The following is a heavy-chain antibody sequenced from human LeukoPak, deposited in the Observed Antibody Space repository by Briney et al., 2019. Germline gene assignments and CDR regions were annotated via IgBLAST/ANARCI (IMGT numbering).Heavy chain of an antibody. CDR2: IWGSGVTT. V-gene: IGHV3-23*01. CDR1: GFIFSNYA. D-gene: IGHD4-17*01. Sequence: GGSLRLSCAASGFIFSNYALVWVRQAPGKGLEWVSSIWGSGVTTRYADAVKGRFTISRDNSKNTLYLQMNSLGADDTAVYFCGRDPNGDYVGAFEFWGQGTMDTVSS. J-gene: IGHJ3*01. CDR3: GRDPNGDYVGAFEF.